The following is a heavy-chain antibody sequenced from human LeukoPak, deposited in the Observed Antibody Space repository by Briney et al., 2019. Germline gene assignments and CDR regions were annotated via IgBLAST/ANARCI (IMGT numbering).Heavy chain of an antibody. V-gene: IGHV1-8*03. CDR3: ARSSSWVWGYFDY. CDR1: GYTFTSYD. Sequence: ASVKVSCKASGYTFTSYDINWVRQATGQGLEWMGWMNPNSGNTGYAQKFQGRVTITRDTSASTAYMELSSLRSEDTAVYYCARSSSWVWGYFDYWGQGTLVTVSS. J-gene: IGHJ4*02. D-gene: IGHD3-16*01. CDR2: MNPNSGNT.